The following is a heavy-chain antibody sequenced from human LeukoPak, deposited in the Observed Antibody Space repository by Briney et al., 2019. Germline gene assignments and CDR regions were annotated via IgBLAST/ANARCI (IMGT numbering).Heavy chain of an antibody. V-gene: IGHV3-64*01. CDR1: GFTFSSYA. Sequence: GGSLRLSCAASGFTFSSYAMHWVRQAPGKALEYVLGINGDGDITYNSVKDVNSVGDRFTISRDNSKNILYLQMGSLRADDMAVYYCAREGPSSGPGDLDYWGQGTLVTVSS. CDR3: AREGPSSGPGDLDY. CDR2: INGDGDIT. J-gene: IGHJ4*02. D-gene: IGHD6-6*01.